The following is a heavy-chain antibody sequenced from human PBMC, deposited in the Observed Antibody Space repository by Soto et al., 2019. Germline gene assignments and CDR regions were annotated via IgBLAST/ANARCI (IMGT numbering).Heavy chain of an antibody. CDR1: GFPFSSYA. CDR3: AKIRYFDWLLSPEIDY. J-gene: IGHJ4*02. V-gene: IGHV3-23*01. CDR2: ISGNGATT. D-gene: IGHD3-9*01. Sequence: GGSLRLSCAASGFPFSSYAMTWVRQGPGKGLEYLSAISGNGATTYYPDSVKGRFTISRDNSKNTLYLQMNSLRAEDTAVYYCAKIRYFDWLLSPEIDYWGQGTLVTVSS.